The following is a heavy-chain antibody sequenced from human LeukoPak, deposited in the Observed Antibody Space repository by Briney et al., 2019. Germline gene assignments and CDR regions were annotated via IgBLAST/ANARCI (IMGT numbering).Heavy chain of an antibody. J-gene: IGHJ4*02. Sequence: GGSLRLSCAASGFTFSNYAMSWVRQAPGKGLEWVAVISYDGSNKYYADSVKGRFTISRDNSKNSLYLQMNSLRAEDTALYYCAKDIFTGIAAAGAIDYWGQGTLVTVSS. CDR2: ISYDGSNK. V-gene: IGHV3-30*18. CDR1: GFTFSNYA. CDR3: AKDIFTGIAAAGAIDY. D-gene: IGHD6-13*01.